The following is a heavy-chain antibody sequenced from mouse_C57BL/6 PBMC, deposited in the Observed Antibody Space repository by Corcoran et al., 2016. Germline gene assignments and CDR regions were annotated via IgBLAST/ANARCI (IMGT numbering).Heavy chain of an antibody. CDR2: IYPGDGDT. D-gene: IGHD1-1*01. Sequence: QVQLQQSGAELVKPGASVKISCKASGYAFSSYWMNWVKQRPGKGLEWIGQIYPGDGDTNYNGKFKGKATLTADKSSSTAYMQLSSLTSEDSAVYFCARSHYYGSSRYFDVWGTGTMVTVSS. V-gene: IGHV1-80*01. CDR1: GYAFSSYW. CDR3: ARSHYYGSSRYFDV. J-gene: IGHJ1*03.